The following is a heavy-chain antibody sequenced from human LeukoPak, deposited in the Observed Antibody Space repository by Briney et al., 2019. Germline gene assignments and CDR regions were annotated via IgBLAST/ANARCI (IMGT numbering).Heavy chain of an antibody. J-gene: IGHJ4*02. CDR2: ISYAGSNE. CDR3: AKGQRRVGHKGHFDY. Sequence: GGSLRHSSAASGFTFSDYGTHWVRQAPGKGLEWVAFISYAGSNEHYADSVKGRFTISRDNPKNTLYLQMNSLRGEDTAVYFCAKGQRRVGHKGHFDYWGQASLVSVSS. V-gene: IGHV3-30*18. CDR1: GFTFSDYG. D-gene: IGHD5-24*01.